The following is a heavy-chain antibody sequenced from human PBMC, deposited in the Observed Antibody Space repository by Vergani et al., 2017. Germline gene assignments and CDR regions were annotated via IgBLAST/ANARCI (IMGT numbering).Heavy chain of an antibody. CDR2: ISWDGGST. V-gene: IGHV3-43*01. J-gene: IGHJ3*02. Sequence: EVQLVESGGVVVQPGGSLRLSCAASGFTFDDYTMHWVRQAPGKGLEWVSLISWDGGSTYYADSVKGRFTISRDNSKNSLYLQMNSLRTEDTALYYCEKDDYGDYSDAFDIWGQGTMVTVSS. CDR1: GFTFDDYT. D-gene: IGHD4-17*01. CDR3: EKDDYGDYSDAFDI.